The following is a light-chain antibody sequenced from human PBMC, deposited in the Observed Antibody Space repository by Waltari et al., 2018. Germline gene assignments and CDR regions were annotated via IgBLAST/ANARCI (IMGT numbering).Light chain of an antibody. Sequence: QSALTQPASVSGSPGQSITISCTGTSSDIGAHHYVSWYQQHPGKAPKLMIYDVSKRFSGISNRFSGSKSANTASLTISGLQAEDEADYYCSAYTSSSSRVFGTGTRVTVL. CDR1: SSDIGAHHY. CDR3: SAYTSSSSRV. J-gene: IGLJ1*01. V-gene: IGLV2-14*03. CDR2: DVS.